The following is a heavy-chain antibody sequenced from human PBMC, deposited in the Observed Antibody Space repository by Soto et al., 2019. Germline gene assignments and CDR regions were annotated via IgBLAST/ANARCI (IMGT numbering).Heavy chain of an antibody. J-gene: IGHJ6*02. Sequence: GGSLRLSCAASGFTFSTYSMHWVRQAPGKGLEWVATIWYCGSNKYYADSVKGRFTISRDNSKNTLYLQMNSLRAEDTAVYYCARESYYGSGPLHYYYYGMDVWGQGTTVTVSS. CDR2: IWYCGSNK. CDR3: ARESYYGSGPLHYYYYGMDV. CDR1: GFTFSTYS. V-gene: IGHV3-33*08. D-gene: IGHD3-10*01.